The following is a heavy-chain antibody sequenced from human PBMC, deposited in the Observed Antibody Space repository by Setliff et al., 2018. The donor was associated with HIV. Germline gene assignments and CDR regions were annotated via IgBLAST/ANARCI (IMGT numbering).Heavy chain of an antibody. CDR2: INSDGSST. CDR1: GFTFSSYW. CDR3: ARWGIAIDAFDI. D-gene: IGHD3-16*01. V-gene: IGHV3-74*01. Sequence: GGSLRLSCAASGFTFSSYWMHWVRQAPGKGLVWVSRINSDGSSTSYADSVKGRFTISRDNAKNTLYLQMNSLRAEDTAVYYCARWGIAIDAFDIWGQGTMVTVSS. J-gene: IGHJ3*02.